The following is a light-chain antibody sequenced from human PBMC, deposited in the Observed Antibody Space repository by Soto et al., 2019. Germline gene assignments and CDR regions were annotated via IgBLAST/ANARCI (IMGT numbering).Light chain of an antibody. CDR3: QQYDNWWT. V-gene: IGKV3-15*01. CDR2: GAS. Sequence: PGERATLSCRASQSVSGTSLAWYQQKPGRAPRLLIYGASTRATGIPARFSGSGSGTEFTLTISSLQSEDFAVYYCQQYDNWWTFGQGTKVDIK. J-gene: IGKJ1*01. CDR1: QSVSGTS.